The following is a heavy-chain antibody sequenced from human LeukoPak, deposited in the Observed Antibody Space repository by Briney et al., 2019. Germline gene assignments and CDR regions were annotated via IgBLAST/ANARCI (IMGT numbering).Heavy chain of an antibody. J-gene: IGHJ3*02. V-gene: IGHV4-4*02. D-gene: IGHD3-9*01. CDR1: GGSISSSNW. CDR2: IYHSGST. CDR3: ARLRYFDWPDAFDI. Sequence: SGTLSLTCAVSGGSISSSNWWSWVRQPPGRGLEWIGEIYHSGSTNYNPSLKSRVTISVDKSKNQFSLKLSSVTAANTAVYYCARLRYFDWPDAFDIWGQGTMVTVSS.